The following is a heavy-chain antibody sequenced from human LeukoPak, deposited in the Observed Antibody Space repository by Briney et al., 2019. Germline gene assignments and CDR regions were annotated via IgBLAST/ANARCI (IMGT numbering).Heavy chain of an antibody. V-gene: IGHV1-8*03. D-gene: IGHD6-13*01. J-gene: IGHJ3*02. CDR1: GYTFTRYD. CDR3: ARGTSYSSSWADAFDI. Sequence: ASVKVSCKASGYTFTRYDINWVRQATGQGVERMGWMNLNRGNTGYAQKFQGRVTITRNTSISTVYMEMSSQRYEGPAVYYCARGTSYSSSWADAFDIWGQGTMVTVSS. CDR2: MNLNRGNT.